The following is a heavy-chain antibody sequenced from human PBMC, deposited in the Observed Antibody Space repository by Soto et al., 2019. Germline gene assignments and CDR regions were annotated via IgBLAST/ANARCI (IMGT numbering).Heavy chain of an antibody. CDR1: GFTFSSYG. J-gene: IGHJ3*02. CDR3: ARGKSGYDAFDI. V-gene: IGHV3-33*01. Sequence: GGSLRLSCAASGFTFSSYGMHWVRQAPGKGLEWVAVIWYDGSNKYYADSVKGRFTISRDNSKNTLYLQMNSLRAEDTAVYYCARGKSGYDAFDIWGQGTMVTVSS. CDR2: IWYDGSNK. D-gene: IGHD1-26*01.